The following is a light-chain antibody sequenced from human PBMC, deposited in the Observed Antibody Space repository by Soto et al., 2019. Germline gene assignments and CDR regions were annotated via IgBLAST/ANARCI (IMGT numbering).Light chain of an antibody. Sequence: QPVLTQPASLSASPGASASLTCTLRSDINVGSYRIYWYQQRPGSPPQYLLRYMSDSDKQQASGVPSSFSGSKDVSANAGILLISGLQSEDEADYYCMIWHTSAYVFGTGTKVTVL. J-gene: IGLJ1*01. V-gene: IGLV5-45*01. CDR2: YMSDSDK. CDR1: SDINVGSYR. CDR3: MIWHTSAYV.